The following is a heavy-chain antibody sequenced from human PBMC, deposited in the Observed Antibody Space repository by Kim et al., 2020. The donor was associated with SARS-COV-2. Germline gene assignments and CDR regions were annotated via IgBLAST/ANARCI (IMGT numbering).Heavy chain of an antibody. J-gene: IGHJ6*02. CDR1: GFTFSSYS. CDR3: ANLIRGGYCSGGSCHNYYYYYGMDV. V-gene: IGHV3-48*04. D-gene: IGHD2-15*01. Sequence: GGSLRLSCAASGFTFSSYSMNWVRQAPGKGLEWVSYISSSSSTIYYADSVKGRFTISRDNAKNSLYLQMNSLRAEDTAVYYCANLIRGGYCSGGSCHNYYYYYGMDVWGQGTTVTVSS. CDR2: ISSSSSTI.